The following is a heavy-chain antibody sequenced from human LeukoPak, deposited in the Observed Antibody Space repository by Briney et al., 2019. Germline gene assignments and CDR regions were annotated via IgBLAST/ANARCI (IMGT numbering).Heavy chain of an antibody. V-gene: IGHV5-51*01. CDR2: IYPADSDT. Sequence: GESLKISCKGSGYSFTNYWIGWVRQMPGKGLEWMGIIYPADSDTRYSPSFQGQVTISADKSISTAYLQWSSLKASDTAMYYCASHRGYSGYDWPLDYWGQGTLVTVSS. CDR1: GYSFTNYW. J-gene: IGHJ4*02. CDR3: ASHRGYSGYDWPLDY. D-gene: IGHD5-12*01.